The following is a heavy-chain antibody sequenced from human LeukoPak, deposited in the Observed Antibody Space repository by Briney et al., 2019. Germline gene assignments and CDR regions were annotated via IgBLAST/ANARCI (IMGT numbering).Heavy chain of an antibody. CDR3: ARDPSSYYYGSGRNY. J-gene: IGHJ4*02. CDR1: GFNFSDYY. V-gene: IGHV3-23*01. CDR2: IGHSGETT. D-gene: IGHD3-10*01. Sequence: GGSLRLSCVASGFNFSDYYMNWIRQSPGKGLEWVSVIGHSGETTYYADSAKGRFTISRDNSRNTVYLQMISLRAEDTAVYYCARDPSSYYYGSGRNYWGQGTLVTVSS.